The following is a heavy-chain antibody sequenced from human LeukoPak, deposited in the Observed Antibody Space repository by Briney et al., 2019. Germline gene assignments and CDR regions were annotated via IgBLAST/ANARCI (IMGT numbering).Heavy chain of an antibody. J-gene: IGHJ4*02. Sequence: GGSLRLSCAASGFTFSAYSMNWVRQAPGKGLEWISYISSATTTIHYADSVKGRFTISRDNAKNTLYLQMNRLRDKDTAVYYCANQEYYYGSGSYYNPLPFDYWGQGTQVTVSS. D-gene: IGHD3-10*01. V-gene: IGHV3-48*02. CDR3: ANQEYYYGSGSYYNPLPFDY. CDR2: ISSATTTI. CDR1: GFTFSAYS.